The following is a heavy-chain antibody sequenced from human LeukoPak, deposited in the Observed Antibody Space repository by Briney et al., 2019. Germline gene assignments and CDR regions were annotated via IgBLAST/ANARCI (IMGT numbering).Heavy chain of an antibody. CDR2: ISSSGFTI. J-gene: IGHJ1*01. D-gene: IGHD4-23*01. CDR3: ARGDYGGPSGMSLQH. Sequence: GGSLRLSCAASGFTFSSYSMNWVRQAPGKGLEWVSYISSSGFTIYYSDFVKGRFTISRDNANNSLYMQMSSLRAEDTAVYYCARGDYGGPSGMSLQHWGQGTLVTVSS. CDR1: GFTFSSYS. V-gene: IGHV3-48*01.